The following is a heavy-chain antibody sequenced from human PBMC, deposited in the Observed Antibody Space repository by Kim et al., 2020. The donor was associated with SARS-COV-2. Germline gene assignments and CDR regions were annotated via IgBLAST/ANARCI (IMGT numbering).Heavy chain of an antibody. CDR3: ARGLKSLELPRYYHHSMDV. D-gene: IGHD1-26*01. CDR2: INHSGST. V-gene: IGHV4-34*01. Sequence: SETLSLTCAVYGGSFSGYYWSWIRQPPGKGLEWIGEINHSGSTNYNPSLKSRVTISVDTSKNQFSLKLSSVTAADTAVYYCARGLKSLELPRYYHHSMDVTGDGTTCTVSS. J-gene: IGHJ6*02. CDR1: GGSFSGYY.